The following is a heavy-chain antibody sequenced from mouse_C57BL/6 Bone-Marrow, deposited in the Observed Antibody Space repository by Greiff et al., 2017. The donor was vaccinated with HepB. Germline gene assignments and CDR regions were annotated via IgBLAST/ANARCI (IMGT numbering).Heavy chain of an antibody. D-gene: IGHD2-1*01. J-gene: IGHJ2*01. CDR3: ARELWYPYYFDY. V-gene: IGHV1-81*01. Sequence: VQLQQSGAELARPGASVKLSCKASGYTFTSYGISWVKQRTGQGLEWIGEIYPRSGNTYYNEKFKGKATLTADKSSSTAYMELRSLTSEDSAFYFCARELWYPYYFDYWGQGTTLTVSS. CDR2: IYPRSGNT. CDR1: GYTFTSYG.